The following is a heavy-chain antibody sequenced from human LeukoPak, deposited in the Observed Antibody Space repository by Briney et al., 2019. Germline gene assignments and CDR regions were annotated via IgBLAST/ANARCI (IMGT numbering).Heavy chain of an antibody. CDR2: INPSGGST. J-gene: IGHJ4*02. D-gene: IGHD2-2*01. V-gene: IGHV1-46*01. Sequence: ASVKVSCKASGYTFTSYYMHWVRQAPGQGLEWMGIINPSGGSTSYAQKFQGRVTMTRDTSTSTVYMELSSLRSEDTAVYYCARTNRPAAALYYFDYWGQGTLVTVSS. CDR1: GYTFTSYY. CDR3: ARTNRPAAALYYFDY.